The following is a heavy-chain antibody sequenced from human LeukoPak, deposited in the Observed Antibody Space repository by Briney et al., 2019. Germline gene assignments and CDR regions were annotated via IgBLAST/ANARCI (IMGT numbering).Heavy chain of an antibody. Sequence: SGTLSLTCTVSGGSISSSSYYWGWIRQPPGKGLEWIGSIYYSGSTYYNPSLKSRVTISVDTSKNQFSLKLSSVTAADTAVYYCARERITMVRGLLYYYGMDVWGQGTTVTVSS. V-gene: IGHV4-39*07. CDR2: IYYSGST. CDR1: GGSISSSSYY. CDR3: ARERITMVRGLLYYYGMDV. D-gene: IGHD3-10*01. J-gene: IGHJ6*02.